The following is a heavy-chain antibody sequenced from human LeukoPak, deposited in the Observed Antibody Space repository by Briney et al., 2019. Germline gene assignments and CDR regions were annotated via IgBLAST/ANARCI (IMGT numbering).Heavy chain of an antibody. J-gene: IGHJ5*02. CDR2: INPDGSTT. Sequence: GGSLRLSCAASRFTFSRYWIHWVRQAPGKGLEWVSRINPDGSTTTYADSVKGRFTISGDNAKNTVYLQMNSLRAEDTAVYYCARVLSGSWDWFDPWGQGTLVTVSS. CDR1: RFTFSRYW. D-gene: IGHD3-22*01. CDR3: ARVLSGSWDWFDP. V-gene: IGHV3-74*01.